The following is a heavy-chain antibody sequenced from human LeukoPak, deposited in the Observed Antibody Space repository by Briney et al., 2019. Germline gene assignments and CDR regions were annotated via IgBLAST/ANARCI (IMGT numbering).Heavy chain of an antibody. D-gene: IGHD5-12*01. V-gene: IGHV1-46*01. J-gene: IGHJ4*02. CDR3: ARDGGGGYSGYDLDY. CDR1: GYTFTSYY. CDR2: INPSGGST. Sequence: ASVKVSCKTSGYTFTSYYMHWVRQAPGQGLEWMGIINPSGGSTSYAQKFQGRVTMTRDTSTSTVYMELSSLRSEDTAVYYCARDGGGGYSGYDLDYWGQGTLVTVSS.